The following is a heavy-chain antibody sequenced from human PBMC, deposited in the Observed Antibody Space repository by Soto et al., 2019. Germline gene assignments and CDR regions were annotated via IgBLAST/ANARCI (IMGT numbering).Heavy chain of an antibody. D-gene: IGHD5-18*01. CDR1: GYSFVSYW. V-gene: IGHV5-51*01. CDR3: AKTDGYEVEY. CDR2: IYPGDSDT. J-gene: IGHJ4*02. Sequence: RQISCKGSGYSFVSYWIAWVRQMPGKGLEWMGSIYPGDSDTTYSPSIQGQVTISADKSSTTVYLQWNTLKASDTAMYYCAKTDGYEVEYWGQGTQVTVSS.